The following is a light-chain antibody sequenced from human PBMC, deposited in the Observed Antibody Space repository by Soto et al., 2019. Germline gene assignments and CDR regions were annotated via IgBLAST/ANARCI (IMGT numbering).Light chain of an antibody. J-gene: IGKJ4*01. Sequence: VLTQSPRTLSLSPGERATLSCRASQNVNNNFVAWYQQKPGQAPSLLIYGVSDRATGVPDRFSGSGSGTDFTLTISRLEPEDFEVNYCKPHGASITFGGGTRVE. V-gene: IGKV3-20*01. CDR2: GVS. CDR1: QNVNNNF. CDR3: KPHGASIT.